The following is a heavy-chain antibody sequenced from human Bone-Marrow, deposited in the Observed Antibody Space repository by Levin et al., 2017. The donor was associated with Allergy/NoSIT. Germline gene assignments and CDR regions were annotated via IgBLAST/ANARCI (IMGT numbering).Heavy chain of an antibody. J-gene: IGHJ4*02. CDR2: MSYDGSDE. CDR3: ATRGVTTVRGATLGDH. D-gene: IGHD3-10*01. CDR1: GFTFGSHG. V-gene: IGHV3-30*03. Sequence: PGGSLRLSCVASGFTFGSHGMHWVRQAPGKGLEWVAVMSYDGSDEYYADSVKGRFSVSRDNSKSTLFLQMNSLRPDDTAVYYCATRGVTTVRGATLGDHWGRGTLVTVSS.